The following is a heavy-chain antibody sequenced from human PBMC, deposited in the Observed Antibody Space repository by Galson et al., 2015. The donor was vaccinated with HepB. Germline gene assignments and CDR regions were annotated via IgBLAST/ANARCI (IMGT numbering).Heavy chain of an antibody. CDR3: ARTLGIAVAGTISEFDP. V-gene: IGHV1-18*04. Sequence: SVKVSCKASGYTFTSYGISWVRQAPGQGLEWMGWISAYNGNTNYAQKLQGRVTMTTDTSTSTAYTELRSLRSDDTAVYYCARTLGIAVAGTISEFDPWGQGTLVTVSS. CDR2: ISAYNGNT. D-gene: IGHD6-19*01. J-gene: IGHJ5*02. CDR1: GYTFTSYG.